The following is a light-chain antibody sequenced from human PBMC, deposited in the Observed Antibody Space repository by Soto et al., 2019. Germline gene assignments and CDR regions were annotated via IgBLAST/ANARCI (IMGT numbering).Light chain of an antibody. CDR3: LQDINYPWT. Sequence: DIQMTQSPSTLSASVGDRVTTTFRSSQSISTWLAWYQQKPGKAPKLLIYEASTLESGVPSRFSGSGSGTEFTLTISSLQPEDSATYYCLQDINYPWTFGQGTKVDI. CDR2: EAS. J-gene: IGKJ1*01. CDR1: QSISTW. V-gene: IGKV1-5*01.